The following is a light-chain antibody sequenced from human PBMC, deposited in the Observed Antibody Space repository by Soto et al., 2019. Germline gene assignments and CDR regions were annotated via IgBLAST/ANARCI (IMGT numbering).Light chain of an antibody. J-gene: IGLJ3*02. CDR2: DVS. V-gene: IGLV2-14*01. CDR1: SSDVGGYNS. Sequence: QSALTQPASVSGSPGQSITISCTGTSSDVGGYNSVSWYQQHPDKAPKRMIYDVSNRPSGVSNRFSGSMSGNTASLTISGLQAEDESDYYFSSKTSSNTVVFGGRTKVTVL. CDR3: SSKTSSNTVV.